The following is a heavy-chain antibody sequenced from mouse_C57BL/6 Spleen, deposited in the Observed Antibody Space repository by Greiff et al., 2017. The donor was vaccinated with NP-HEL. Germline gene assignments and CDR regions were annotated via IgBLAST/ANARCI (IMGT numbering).Heavy chain of an antibody. D-gene: IGHD2-10*02. Sequence: QVQLQQSGAELVKPGASVKISCKASGYAFSSYWMNWVKQRPGKGLEWIGQIYPGDGDTNYNGKFKGKATLTADKSSSTAYMQLSSLTSEDSAVYFCARSGSILYYFDYWGQGTTLTVSS. CDR2: IYPGDGDT. CDR3: ARSGSILYYFDY. CDR1: GYAFSSYW. V-gene: IGHV1-80*01. J-gene: IGHJ2*01.